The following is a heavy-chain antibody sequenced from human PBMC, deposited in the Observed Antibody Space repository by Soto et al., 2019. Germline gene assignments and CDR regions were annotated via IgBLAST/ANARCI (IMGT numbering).Heavy chain of an antibody. J-gene: IGHJ4*02. CDR3: AKSQFDILSGDRRKQLYDY. CDR1: GFTFSSYA. D-gene: IGHD3-9*01. CDR2: ISGSGGST. V-gene: IGHV3-23*01. Sequence: GGSLRLSCAASGFTFSSYAMSWVRQAPGKGLEWVSAISGSGGSTYYADSVKGRFTISRDNSKNTLYLQMNSLRAEDTAVYYCAKSQFDILSGDRRKQLYDYWGQGSLVTVSS.